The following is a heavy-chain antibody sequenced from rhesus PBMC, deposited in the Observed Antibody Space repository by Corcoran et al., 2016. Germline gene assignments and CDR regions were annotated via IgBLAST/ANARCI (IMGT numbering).Heavy chain of an antibody. V-gene: IGHV4-99*01. D-gene: IGHD5-24*01. Sequence: QVQLQESGPGLVKPSETLSLTCAVSGYSISSGYYWGWIRQPPGKGREYIGYISGSGGNPYYNPALRSRVTISKDTSKNQFSLKLSSVTAADTAVYYCARHGRYSGYSWGQGVLVTVSS. CDR1: GYSISSGYY. CDR2: ISGSGGNP. J-gene: IGHJ4*01. CDR3: ARHGRYSGYS.